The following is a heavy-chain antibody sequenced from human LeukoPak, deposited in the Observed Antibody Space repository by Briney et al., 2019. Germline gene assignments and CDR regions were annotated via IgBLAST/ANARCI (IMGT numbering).Heavy chain of an antibody. V-gene: IGHV3-21*01. Sequence: PGGSLRLSCAASGFTFFRAWMDWVRQAPGKGLEWVSSIKSSGSHMYYADSVKGRFTISRDNAKNSLYLQMNSLRAEDTAVYYCASFMTTVTIPDYWGQGTLVTVSS. CDR2: IKSSGSHM. D-gene: IGHD4-17*01. CDR3: ASFMTTVTIPDY. CDR1: GFTFFRAW. J-gene: IGHJ4*02.